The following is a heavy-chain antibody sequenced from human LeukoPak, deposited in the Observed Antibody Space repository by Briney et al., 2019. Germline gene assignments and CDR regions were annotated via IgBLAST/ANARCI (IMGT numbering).Heavy chain of an antibody. D-gene: IGHD6-19*01. CDR2: ISGSGATT. J-gene: IGHJ4*02. V-gene: IGHV3-23*01. Sequence: PGGSLRLSCVGSGFTFSNYAMSWVRQAPGKGLEWVSTISGSGATTYYPDSVKGRFTISRDNSKNTLYLQMNSLRAEDTAVYYCAKDLIAVAVYYFDYWGQGTLVTVSS. CDR1: GFTFSNYA. CDR3: AKDLIAVAVYYFDY.